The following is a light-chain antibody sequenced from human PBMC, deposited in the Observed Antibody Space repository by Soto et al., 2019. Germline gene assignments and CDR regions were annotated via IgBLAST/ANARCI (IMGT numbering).Light chain of an antibody. CDR3: QQYNNWPWYT. CDR2: GAS. V-gene: IGKV3-15*01. J-gene: IGKJ2*01. CDR1: QSVSSN. Sequence: EIVMTQSPATLSVCPGERATLSCRASQSVSSNLAWYQQKPGQAPRLLIYGASTRATGIPARFSGSGSGTEFTLTISSLQSEDFAVYYCQQYNNWPWYTFGQGTKLEIK.